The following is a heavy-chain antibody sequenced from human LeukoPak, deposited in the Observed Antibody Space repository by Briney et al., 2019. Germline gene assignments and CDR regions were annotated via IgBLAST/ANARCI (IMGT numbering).Heavy chain of an antibody. CDR2: ISWNSGSI. CDR3: AKDHFDY. CDR1: GLTFDDYA. J-gene: IGHJ4*02. V-gene: IGHV3-9*01. Sequence: GGSLTLSCAASGLTFDDYAMHWVRQAPGKGLEWVSGISWNSGSIGYADSVKGRFTISRDNAKNSLYLQMNSLRAEDTALYYCAKDHFDYWGQGTLVTVSS.